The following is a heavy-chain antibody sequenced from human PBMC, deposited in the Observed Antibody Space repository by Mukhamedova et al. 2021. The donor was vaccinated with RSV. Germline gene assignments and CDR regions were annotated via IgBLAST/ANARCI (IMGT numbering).Heavy chain of an antibody. J-gene: IGHJ4*02. CDR2: INHSGDT. Sequence: INHSGDTKYSPSLRSRVSMSVDTSKNQFSLKLSSVTAADTAVYFCARRMVGSTTLVYWVLGAHVTFSS. V-gene: IGHV4-34*01. CDR3: ARRMVGSTTLVY. D-gene: IGHD1-26*01.